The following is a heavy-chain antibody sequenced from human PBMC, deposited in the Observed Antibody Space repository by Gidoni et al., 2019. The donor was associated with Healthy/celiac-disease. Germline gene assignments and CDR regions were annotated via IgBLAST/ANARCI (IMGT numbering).Heavy chain of an antibody. J-gene: IGHJ4*02. CDR3: AKDTQSYGLFDY. Sequence: QVQLVGSGGGAAHPGMSLRHSFAASVFPFSSYGRHWVRQAPGKGLEWVAVISYDGSNKYYADSVKGRFTISRDNSKNTLYLKMNSLRAEDTAVYYCAKDTQSYGLFDYWGQGTLVTVSS. D-gene: IGHD4-17*01. CDR1: VFPFSSYG. V-gene: IGHV3-30*18. CDR2: ISYDGSNK.